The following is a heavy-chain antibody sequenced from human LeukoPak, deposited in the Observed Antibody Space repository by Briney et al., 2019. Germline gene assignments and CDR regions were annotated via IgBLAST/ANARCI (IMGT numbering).Heavy chain of an antibody. V-gene: IGHV3-30*03. CDR1: GFTFSSYG. CDR3: AGGGSYEYYYYYMDV. D-gene: IGHD2-15*01. CDR2: ISYDGSNK. Sequence: GGSLRLSCAASGFTFSSYGMSWVRQAPGKGLEWVAVISYDGSNKYYADSVKGRFTISRDNSKNTLYLQMNSLRAEDTAVYYCAGGGSYEYYYYYMDVWGKGTTVTVSS. J-gene: IGHJ6*03.